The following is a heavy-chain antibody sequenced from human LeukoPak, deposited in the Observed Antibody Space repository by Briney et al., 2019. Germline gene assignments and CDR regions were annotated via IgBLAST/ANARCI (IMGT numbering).Heavy chain of an antibody. CDR3: ARATITGTSPLDY. Sequence: SETLFLTCTVSDGSISSYYWSWIRQPPGKGLEWIGYIYYSGSTNYNPSLKSRVTISVDTSKNQFSLKLSSVTAADTAVYYCARATITGTSPLDYWGQGTLVTVSS. CDR1: DGSISSYY. CDR2: IYYSGST. V-gene: IGHV4-59*01. J-gene: IGHJ4*02. D-gene: IGHD1-7*01.